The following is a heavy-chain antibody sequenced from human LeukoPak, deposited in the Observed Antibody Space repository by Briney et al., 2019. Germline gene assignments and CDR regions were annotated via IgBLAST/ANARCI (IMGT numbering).Heavy chain of an antibody. V-gene: IGHV3-30*02. CDR2: IRYDGSNK. CDR3: AKDLHDCSSTSCYGGDFQH. CDR1: GFTFSSYG. D-gene: IGHD2-2*01. J-gene: IGHJ1*01. Sequence: AGGSLRLSCAASGFTFSSYGMHWVRQAPGKGLEWVAFIRYDGSNKYYADSVKGRFTISRDNSKNTLYLQMNSLRAEDTAVYYCAKDLHDCSSTSCYGGDFQHWGQGTLVTVSS.